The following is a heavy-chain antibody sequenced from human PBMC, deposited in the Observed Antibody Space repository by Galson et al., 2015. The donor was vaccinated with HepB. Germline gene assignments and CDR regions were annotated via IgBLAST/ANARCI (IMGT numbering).Heavy chain of an antibody. Sequence: SVKVSCKASGYTFTSYAMHWVRQAPGQRLEWMGWINAGNGNTKYSQKFRGRVTITRDTSASTAYMELSSLRSEDTAMYYCARDDSSGYYEGGFDYWGQGTLVTVSS. CDR2: INAGNGNT. CDR1: GYTFTSYA. V-gene: IGHV1-3*01. CDR3: ARDDSSGYYEGGFDY. D-gene: IGHD3-22*01. J-gene: IGHJ4*02.